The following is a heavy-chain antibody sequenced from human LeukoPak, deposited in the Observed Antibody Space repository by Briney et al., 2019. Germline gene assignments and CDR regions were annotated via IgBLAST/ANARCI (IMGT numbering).Heavy chain of an antibody. D-gene: IGHD3-3*01. Sequence: SVKVSCKASGGTFSSYAINWVRQAPGQGLEWMGGIIPIFGTANYAQKFQGRVTITADESTSTAYMELSSLRSEDTAVYYCARGNPRSLLPYYFDYWGQGTLVTVSS. V-gene: IGHV1-69*01. CDR2: IIPIFGTA. CDR1: GGTFSSYA. J-gene: IGHJ4*02. CDR3: ARGNPRSLLPYYFDY.